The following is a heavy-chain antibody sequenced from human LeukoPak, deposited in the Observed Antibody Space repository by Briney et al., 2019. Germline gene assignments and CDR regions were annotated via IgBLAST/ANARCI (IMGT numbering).Heavy chain of an antibody. CDR1: GLTFSSFS. D-gene: IGHD6-19*01. Sequence: GGSLRLSCAAAGLTFSSFSMNWVRQAPGKGLEWVSGIAGNGATTYYADSVKGRFTISRDNSKNTLYLQLNSMRAEDTAIYYCAKDFAVAAYFDYWGQGTLITVSS. J-gene: IGHJ4*02. CDR2: IAGNGATT. V-gene: IGHV3-23*01. CDR3: AKDFAVAAYFDY.